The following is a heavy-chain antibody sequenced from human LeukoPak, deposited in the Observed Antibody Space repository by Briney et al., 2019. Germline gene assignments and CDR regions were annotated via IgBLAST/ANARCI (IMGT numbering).Heavy chain of an antibody. CDR3: ARGRKTRYGSGSSWAYGMDV. J-gene: IGHJ6*02. Sequence: SETLSLTCALYGGSFSGYYWSWIRQPPGKGLEWIGEINHSGSTNYNPSLKSRVTISVDTSKNQFPLKLSSVTAADTAVYYCARGRKTRYGSGSSWAYGMDVWGQGTTVTVSS. V-gene: IGHV4-34*01. CDR2: INHSGST. D-gene: IGHD3-10*01. CDR1: GGSFSGYY.